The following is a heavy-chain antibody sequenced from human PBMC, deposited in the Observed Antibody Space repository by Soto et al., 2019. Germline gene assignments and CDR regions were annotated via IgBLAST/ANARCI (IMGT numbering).Heavy chain of an antibody. V-gene: IGHV4-31*03. J-gene: IGHJ4*02. CDR2: IYYSGST. Sequence: SETLSLTCTVSGGSISSGGYYWSWIRQHPGKGLEWIGYIYYSGSTYYNPSLKSRVTISVDTSKNQFSLKLSSVTAADTAVYYCARDGPSGYPLDYWGQGTLVTVSS. CDR3: ARDGPSGYPLDY. D-gene: IGHD3-3*01. CDR1: GGSISSGGYY.